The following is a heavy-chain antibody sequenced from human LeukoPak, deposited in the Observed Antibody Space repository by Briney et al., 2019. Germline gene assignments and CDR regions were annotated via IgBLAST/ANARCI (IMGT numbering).Heavy chain of an antibody. CDR3: ARRIIVATIDY. CDR2: IYYSGST. V-gene: IGHV4-39*01. D-gene: IGHD5-12*01. J-gene: IGHJ4*02. CDR1: GGSISSSNYY. Sequence: SETLSFTCTVSGGSISSSNYYWAWIRQPPGKGLEWIGSIYYSGSTYYNPSLKSRVTISVDTSKNQFSLKLSSVTAADTAVYYCARRIIVATIDYWGQGTLVTVSS.